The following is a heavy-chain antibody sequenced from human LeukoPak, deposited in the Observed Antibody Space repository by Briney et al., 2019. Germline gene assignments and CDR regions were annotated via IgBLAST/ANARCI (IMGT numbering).Heavy chain of an antibody. CDR3: ASEDRYTSYYYYGMDV. D-gene: IGHD1-14*01. CDR1: GFTFSSYG. V-gene: IGHV3-33*01. CDR2: IWYDGSNK. Sequence: GGSLRLSCAASGFTFSSYGMHWVRQAPGKGLEWVAVIWYDGSNKYYADSVKGRFTISRDNSKNTLYLQMNSLRAEDTAVYYCASEDRYTSYYYYGMDVWGQGTTVTVSS. J-gene: IGHJ6*02.